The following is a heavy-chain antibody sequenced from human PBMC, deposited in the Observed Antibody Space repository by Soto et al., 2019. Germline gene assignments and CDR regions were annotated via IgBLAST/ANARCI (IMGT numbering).Heavy chain of an antibody. CDR2: LYWDDDK. CDR3: AQRLRDYGLERERANYFDP. Sequence: QITLKESGPTLVRPTQTLTLTCTFSGFSLSTTGVGVGWIRQPPGKALEWLALLYWDDDKRYSPSLKSRLTISKDTSKNEVILTMANLDSVDTATCYCAQRLRDYGLERERANYFDPWGPGTLVTVSS. J-gene: IGHJ5*02. V-gene: IGHV2-5*02. D-gene: IGHD3-10*01. CDR1: GFSLSTTGVG.